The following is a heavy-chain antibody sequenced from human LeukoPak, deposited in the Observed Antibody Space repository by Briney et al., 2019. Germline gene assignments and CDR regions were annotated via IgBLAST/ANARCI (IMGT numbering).Heavy chain of an antibody. V-gene: IGHV4-34*01. CDR2: INHSGST. CDR3: ATIRYGAFDI. J-gene: IGHJ3*02. D-gene: IGHD3-9*01. Sequence: PSETLSLTCAVYGGSFSGYYWSWIRQPPGKGLEWIGEINHSGSTNYNPSLKSRVTISVDTSKNQFSLKLSSVTAADTAVYYCATIRYGAFDIWGQGTTVTVSS. CDR1: GGSFSGYY.